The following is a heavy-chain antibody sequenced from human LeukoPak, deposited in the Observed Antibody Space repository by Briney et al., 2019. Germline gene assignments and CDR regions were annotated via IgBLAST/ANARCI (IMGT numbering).Heavy chain of an antibody. CDR1: GGTFSSYA. Sequence: ASVKVSCKASGGTFSSYAISWVRQAPGQGLEWMGGIIPIFGTANYAQKFQGRVTITTDESTSTAYMELSSLRSEDTAVYYCAREGDCSGGSCYRNNWFDPWGQGTLVTVSS. V-gene: IGHV1-69*05. CDR3: AREGDCSGGSCYRNNWFDP. CDR2: IIPIFGTA. J-gene: IGHJ5*02. D-gene: IGHD2-15*01.